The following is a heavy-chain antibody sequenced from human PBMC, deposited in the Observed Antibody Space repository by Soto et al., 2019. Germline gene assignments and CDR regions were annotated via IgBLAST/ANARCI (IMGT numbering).Heavy chain of an antibody. CDR2: INHSGST. J-gene: IGHJ6*03. CDR3: ARGRVGTTSYYYYYMDV. V-gene: IGHV4-34*01. CDR1: GGSFSGYY. Sequence: SETLSLTCAVYGGSFSGYYWSWIRQPPGKGLEWIGEINHSGSTNYNPSIKSRVTISVDTSKNQFSLKLSSVTAADTAFYYFARGRVGTTSYYYYYMDVWGKGTTVTVSS. D-gene: IGHD1-7*01.